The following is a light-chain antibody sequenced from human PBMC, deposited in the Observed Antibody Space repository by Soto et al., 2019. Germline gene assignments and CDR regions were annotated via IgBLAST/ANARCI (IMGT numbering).Light chain of an antibody. Sequence: DIQMTQSPSSLSASVGDRVTITCRASQGISHFLAWYQQKPGKVPKLLIYAASILQSGVPPRFSGSGSWTDFTLTISSLQAEDVATYYCQKYNTVPRTFGQGTKVEI. CDR2: AAS. J-gene: IGKJ1*01. CDR1: QGISHF. V-gene: IGKV1-27*01. CDR3: QKYNTVPRT.